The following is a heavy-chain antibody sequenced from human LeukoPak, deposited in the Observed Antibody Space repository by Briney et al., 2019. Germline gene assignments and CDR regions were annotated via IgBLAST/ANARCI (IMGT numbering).Heavy chain of an antibody. D-gene: IGHD3-10*01. J-gene: IGHJ4*02. CDR2: IYTDGIFT. CDR1: GXTISTYW. V-gene: IGHV3-74*01. Sequence: GGSLRLSWAASGXTISTYWVHWVRQAPGKGLEWVSRIYTDGIFTNYADSVTGRFTISRDNAKNALYLQMNSLRAEDTAVYYCTRDRVLGSGSSDLWGQGTLVTVSS. CDR3: TRDRVLGSGSSDL.